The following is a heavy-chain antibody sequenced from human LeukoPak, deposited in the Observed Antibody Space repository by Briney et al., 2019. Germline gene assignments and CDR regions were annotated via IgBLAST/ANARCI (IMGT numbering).Heavy chain of an antibody. D-gene: IGHD5-18*01. CDR2: ISSSSSYI. Sequence: GGSLRLSCAASGFTFSSYSMNWVRQAPGKGLEWVSSISSSSSYIYYADSVKGRFTISRDNAKNSLYLQMNSLRAEDTAVYYCARAVDTAMVPETSMDVWGQGTTVTVSS. CDR1: GFTFSSYS. J-gene: IGHJ6*02. V-gene: IGHV3-21*01. CDR3: ARAVDTAMVPETSMDV.